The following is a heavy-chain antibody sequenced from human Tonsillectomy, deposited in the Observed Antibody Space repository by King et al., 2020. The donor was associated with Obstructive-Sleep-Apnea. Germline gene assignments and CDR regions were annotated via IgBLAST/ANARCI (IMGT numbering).Heavy chain of an antibody. CDR3: IRRPDY. CDR1: GFTFSNAW. V-gene: IGHV3-15*01. J-gene: IGHJ4*02. CDR2: IKRKIDGETT. Sequence: VQLVESGGGLVKPGGSLRLSCVVSGFTFSNAWMSWVRQAPGKGLEWVVRIKRKIDGETTDYAAPVQGRFTISRDDSKNTLFLQMNSLKTEDTAVYYCIRRPDYWGQGTLVIVSS.